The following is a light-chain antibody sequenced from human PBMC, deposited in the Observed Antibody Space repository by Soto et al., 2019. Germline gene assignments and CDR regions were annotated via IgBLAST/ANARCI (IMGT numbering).Light chain of an antibody. J-gene: IGLJ1*01. Sequence: QSVLTQPPSASGSPGQSVTISCTGTSSDVGGYNYVSWYQHHPGKAPKLIIYEVTKRPSGVPDRFSGSKSGTTASLTASGLQAEDEADYFCSSYAGSNTYVFGTGTKVTVL. CDR2: EVT. V-gene: IGLV2-8*01. CDR3: SSYAGSNTYV. CDR1: SSDVGGYNY.